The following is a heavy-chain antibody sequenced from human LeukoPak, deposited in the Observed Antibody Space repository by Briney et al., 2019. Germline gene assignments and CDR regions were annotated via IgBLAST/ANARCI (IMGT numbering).Heavy chain of an antibody. D-gene: IGHD3-10*01. Sequence: GASQSLLCTPSRFTYSIYAMLCVPRAPGKGLEYLSAISSNGGSTYYANSVKGRFTISRDNSKNTLYLQMGSLRAEDMAVYYCARDSNYYGSGTPDYWGQGTLVTVSS. V-gene: IGHV3-64*01. CDR2: ISSNGGST. J-gene: IGHJ4*02. CDR3: ARDSNYYGSGTPDY. CDR1: RFTYSIYA.